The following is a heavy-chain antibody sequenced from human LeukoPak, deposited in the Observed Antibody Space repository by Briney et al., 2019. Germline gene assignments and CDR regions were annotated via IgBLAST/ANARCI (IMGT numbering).Heavy chain of an antibody. J-gene: IGHJ5*02. CDR1: GGSINSYY. CDR3: AREGLSGDNWFDP. D-gene: IGHD1-26*01. CDR2: IYTSGST. V-gene: IGHV4-4*07. Sequence: PSETLSLTCTVFGGSINSYYWTWIRQPAGKGLEWIGRIYTSGSTNYNPSLKSRVTMSLDTSKNQFSLKLSSVTAADTAVYYCAREGLSGDNWFDPWGRGTLVTVSS.